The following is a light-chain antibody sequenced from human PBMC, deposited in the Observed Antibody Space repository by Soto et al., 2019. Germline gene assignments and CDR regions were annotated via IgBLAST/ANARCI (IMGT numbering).Light chain of an antibody. V-gene: IGLV1-44*01. J-gene: IGLJ1*01. Sequence: QSVLTQPPSASGTPGQRVTISCSGSSSNVGSNTVSWFQQLPGTAPKPLIYTNNQRPSGVPDRFSGSKSGTSASLAISGLQSGDEADYYCAAWDGSLNGHVFGSGTKVTVL. CDR1: SSNVGSNT. CDR2: TNN. CDR3: AAWDGSLNGHV.